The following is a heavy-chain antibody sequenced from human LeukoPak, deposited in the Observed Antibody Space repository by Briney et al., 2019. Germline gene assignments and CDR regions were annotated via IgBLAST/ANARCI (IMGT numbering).Heavy chain of an antibody. V-gene: IGHV1-2*02. CDR3: ARDRFRYFDTYYYYGMDV. D-gene: IGHD3-9*01. CDR1: GYTFTGYY. CDR2: INPNSGGT. J-gene: IGHJ6*02. Sequence: GASVKVSCKASGYTFTGYYMHWVRQAPGQGLEWMGWINPNSGGTNYAQKFQGRVTMTRDTSINTAYMELSRLRSDDTAVYYCARDRFRYFDTYYYYGMDVWGQGTTVTVSS.